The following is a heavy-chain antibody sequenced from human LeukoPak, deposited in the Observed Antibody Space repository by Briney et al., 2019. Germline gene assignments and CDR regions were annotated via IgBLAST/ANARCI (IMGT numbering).Heavy chain of an antibody. Sequence: PSETLSLTCTVSDYSISSGYYWGWIRQPPGKGLEWIGSLYHTGSTYYNPSLKSRVTISVDTSKNQFSLKLSSVTAADTAVYYCARLYYYGAGFDPWGQGTLVTVSS. CDR2: LYHTGST. CDR1: DYSISSGYY. J-gene: IGHJ5*02. V-gene: IGHV4-38-2*02. CDR3: ARLYYYGAGFDP. D-gene: IGHD3-10*01.